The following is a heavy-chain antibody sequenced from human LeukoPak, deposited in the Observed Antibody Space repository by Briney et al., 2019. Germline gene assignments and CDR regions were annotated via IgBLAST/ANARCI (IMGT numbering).Heavy chain of an antibody. J-gene: IGHJ4*02. CDR2: IYYNGNT. Sequence: SETLSLTCSVSDGSINSYYWNWIRRPPGKGLEWIGYIYYNGNTNYSPSLKSRVTMSVDTSKNLFSLKVSSVTAADTAVYYCARAGLGLDYWGQGTLVTVSS. CDR1: DGSINSYY. CDR3: ARAGLGLDY. D-gene: IGHD1-26*01. V-gene: IGHV4-59*13.